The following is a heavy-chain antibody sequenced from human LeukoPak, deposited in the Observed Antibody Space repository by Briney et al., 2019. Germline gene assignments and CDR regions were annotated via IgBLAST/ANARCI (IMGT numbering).Heavy chain of an antibody. CDR2: IRYDGSNK. CDR1: GFTFSSYG. D-gene: IGHD3-3*01. CDR3: AKDEKPTDYDFWSGYYPYMDV. J-gene: IGHJ6*03. V-gene: IGHV3-30*02. Sequence: GGSLRLSCAASGFTFSSYGMHWVRQAPGKGLEWVAFIRYDGSNKYYADSVKGRFTISRDNSKNTLYLQMNSLRAEDTAVYYCAKDEKPTDYDFWSGYYPYMDVWGKGTTVTVSS.